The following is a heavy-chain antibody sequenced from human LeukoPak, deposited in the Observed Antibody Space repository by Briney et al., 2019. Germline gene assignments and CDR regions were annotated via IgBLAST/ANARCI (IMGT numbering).Heavy chain of an antibody. Sequence: GGSLRLSCAASGFTFSNYWMHWVRPAPGKGLVWVSRIKGDGSHTVYADSVKGRFTISRDNAKSSLYLQMNSLRAEDTAVYYCARDHGSHYYGSGTYSPNFDYWGQGTLVTVSS. CDR3: ARDHGSHYYGSGTYSPNFDY. CDR1: GFTFSNYW. V-gene: IGHV3-74*01. J-gene: IGHJ4*02. D-gene: IGHD3-10*01. CDR2: IKGDGSHT.